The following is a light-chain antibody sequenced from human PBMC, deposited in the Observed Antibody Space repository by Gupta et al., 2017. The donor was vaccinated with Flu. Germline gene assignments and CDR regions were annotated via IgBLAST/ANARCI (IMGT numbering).Light chain of an antibody. CDR1: QNIEDW. Sequence: DFQMTQSPSTPSASVGDRVTITCRASQNIEDWLAWYQQKPGKAPQLLIYKASKLEGAVPSRFGGSGFGTEFTLTISSLQPDDSAIYYCQNYNYHFGGGTKVEIK. V-gene: IGKV1-5*03. CDR3: QNYNYH. J-gene: IGKJ4*01. CDR2: KAS.